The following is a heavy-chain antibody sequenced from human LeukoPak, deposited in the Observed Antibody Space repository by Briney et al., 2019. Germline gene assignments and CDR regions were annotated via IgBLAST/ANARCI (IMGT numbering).Heavy chain of an antibody. D-gene: IGHD4-11*01. CDR2: IYYSGST. CDR3: ASVTLNAFDI. Sequence: SETLSLTCTVSGGSISSHYWSWIRQPPGKGLEWIGYIYYSGSTNYNPSLKSRVTISVDTSKNQFSLKLSSVTAADTAVYYCASVTLNAFDIWGQGTMVTVSS. J-gene: IGHJ3*02. V-gene: IGHV4-59*11. CDR1: GGSISSHY.